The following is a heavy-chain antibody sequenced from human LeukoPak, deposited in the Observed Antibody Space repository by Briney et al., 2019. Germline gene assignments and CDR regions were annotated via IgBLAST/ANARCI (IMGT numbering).Heavy chain of an antibody. D-gene: IGHD2-15*01. CDR1: GGSISSGDYY. V-gene: IGHV4-30-4*01. Sequence: SETLSLTCTVSGGSISSGDYYWSWIRQPPGKGLEWIGYIYYSGSTYYNPSLKSRVTISVDTSKNQFSLKLSSVTAADTAVYYCARDRPLGYCSGGRRYGMDVWGQGTTVTVSS. CDR2: IYYSGST. CDR3: ARDRPLGYCSGGRRYGMDV. J-gene: IGHJ6*02.